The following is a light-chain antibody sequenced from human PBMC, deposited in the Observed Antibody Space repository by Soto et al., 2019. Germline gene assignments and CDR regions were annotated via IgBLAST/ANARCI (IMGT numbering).Light chain of an antibody. CDR3: QQINNYPLT. J-gene: IGKJ4*01. CDR1: QSISSW. V-gene: IGKV1-5*03. Sequence: DINMSQCPSTRCSSVGDRVTITCRASQSISSWLAWYQQKPGKAPKLLIYKASSLESGVPSRFSGSGSGTDFTLTISSLQPEDSATYYCQQINNYPLTFGGGTKVDIK. CDR2: KAS.